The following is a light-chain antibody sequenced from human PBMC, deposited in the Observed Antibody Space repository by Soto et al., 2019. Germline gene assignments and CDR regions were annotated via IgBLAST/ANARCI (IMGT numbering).Light chain of an antibody. CDR3: GTWDSSLSAGV. CDR1: SSNIGNNY. CDR2: DNN. Sequence: QSVLTQPPSVSAAPGQTVTLSCSGTSSNIGNNYVSWYQQLPGTAPKLLIYDNNKRPSEIPDRFSGSKSGTSATLGITGLQTGDEADYYCGTWDSSLSAGVFGGGTKPPS. J-gene: IGLJ2*01. V-gene: IGLV1-51*01.